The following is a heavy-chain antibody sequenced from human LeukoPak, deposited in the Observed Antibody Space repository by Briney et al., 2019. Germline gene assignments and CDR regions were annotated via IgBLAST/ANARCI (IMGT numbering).Heavy chain of an antibody. CDR2: IRYDGSNK. CDR1: GFTFSSYG. D-gene: IGHD6-13*01. CDR3: AKDRSSWDRESVYFDY. J-gene: IGHJ4*02. V-gene: IGHV3-30*02. Sequence: PGGSLRLSCAASGFTFSSYGMHWVRQAPGKGLEWVAFIRYDGSNKYYADSVKGRFTISRDNSKNTLYLQMNSLRAEDTAVYYCAKDRSSWDRESVYFDYWGQGTLVTVSS.